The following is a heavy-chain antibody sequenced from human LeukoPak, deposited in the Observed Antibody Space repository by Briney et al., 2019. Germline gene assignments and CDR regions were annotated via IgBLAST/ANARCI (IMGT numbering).Heavy chain of an antibody. V-gene: IGHV4-59*08. J-gene: IGHJ4*02. D-gene: IGHD2-21*01. CDR2: IYYSGDT. CDR3: AGLKLFGGEFN. Sequence: SETLSLTCTVSGGSISTYYWRWIRQPPGKGLEWIGYIYYSGDTNYNPALKSRVTISLDTSKNQFSLKLNSVTAADTAVYYCAGLKLFGGEFNWGQGLVVSVSS. CDR1: GGSISTYY.